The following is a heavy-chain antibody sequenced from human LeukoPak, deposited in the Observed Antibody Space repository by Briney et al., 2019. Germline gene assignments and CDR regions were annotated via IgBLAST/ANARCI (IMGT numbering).Heavy chain of an antibody. J-gene: IGHJ4*02. CDR2: ISQDGSET. Sequence: GGSLRLSCAASGFTFNSFFLNGLRLTPGRELEWLACISQDGSETFYMDSVRGRFTISRDNTKNSLYLQMDSLRAEDTAVYFCVRDLGHSRHYFEYWGQGALVTVSS. CDR3: VRDLGHSRHYFEY. D-gene: IGHD7-27*01. CDR1: GFTFNSFF. V-gene: IGHV3-7*01.